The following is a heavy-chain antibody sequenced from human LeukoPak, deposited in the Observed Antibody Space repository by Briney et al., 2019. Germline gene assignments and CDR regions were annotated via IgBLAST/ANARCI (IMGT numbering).Heavy chain of an antibody. Sequence: ASVKVSCKPSVYTFTGYYMHWVRQGPGQGLEWMGWINPNSGGTNYAQKYQGRVTMTRDTSISTAYMELSRLRSDGTAVYYCERDREIMDVWGKGTTVTVSS. V-gene: IGHV1-2*02. CDR1: VYTFTGYY. CDR2: INPNSGGT. CDR3: ERDREIMDV. J-gene: IGHJ6*03. D-gene: IGHD3-10*01.